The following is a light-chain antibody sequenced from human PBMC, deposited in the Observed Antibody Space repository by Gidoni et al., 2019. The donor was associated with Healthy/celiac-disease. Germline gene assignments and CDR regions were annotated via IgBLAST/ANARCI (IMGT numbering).Light chain of an antibody. Sequence: QSVLTQPPSVSGAPGHRVTISCTGASSNIGAVYDVHWYQQLPGSAPKLLIFGNNNRPSGVPDRFSSSKSGASASLAITGLQAEDEADYYCQSFDSGLSGPVVFGGGTKLTVL. CDR1: SSNIGAVYD. CDR2: GNN. J-gene: IGLJ2*01. CDR3: QSFDSGLSGPVV. V-gene: IGLV1-40*01.